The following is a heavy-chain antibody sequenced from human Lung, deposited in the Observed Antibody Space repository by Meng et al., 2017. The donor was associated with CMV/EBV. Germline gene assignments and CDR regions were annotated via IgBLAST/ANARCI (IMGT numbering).Heavy chain of an antibody. CDR3: ARIFPSDYYKYDMDV. CDR1: GASISINTYF. J-gene: IGHJ6*02. V-gene: IGHV4-39*06. D-gene: IGHD3-3*01. Sequence: SETLSLTCTVSGASISINTYFWDWIRQPPGKGLEWIGSISYGGSTYYNSSLKSRVRISLDTSKSQLTLKLSSVTAADTAVYYCARIFPSDYYKYDMDVCGQRTTVT. CDR2: ISYGGST.